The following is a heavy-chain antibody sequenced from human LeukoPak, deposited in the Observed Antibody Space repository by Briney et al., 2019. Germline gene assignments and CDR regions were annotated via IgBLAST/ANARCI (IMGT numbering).Heavy chain of an antibody. J-gene: IGHJ6*03. CDR1: GGSFSGYY. CDR2: INHSGST. CDR3: ARERSTYCDILTGNYYYYYMDA. D-gene: IGHD3-9*01. V-gene: IGHV4-34*01. Sequence: PSETLSLTCAVYGGSFSGYYWSWIRQPPGKGLEWIGEINHSGSTNYNPSLKSRVTISVDTSKNQFSLKLSSVTAADTAVYYCARERSTYCDILTGNYYYYYMDAWGKGTTVTVSS.